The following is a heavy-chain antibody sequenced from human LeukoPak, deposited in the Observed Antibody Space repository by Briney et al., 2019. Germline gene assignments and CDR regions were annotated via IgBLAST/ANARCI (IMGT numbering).Heavy chain of an antibody. CDR2: INPSGGST. D-gene: IGHD3-10*01. J-gene: IGHJ5*02. V-gene: IGHV1-46*01. CDR1: GYTFTSYY. Sequence: GASVKVSCKASGYTFTSYYMHWVRQAPGQGLEWMGIINPSGGSTSYAQKFQGRVTMTRDTSTSTVYMELSSLRSEDTAVYYCARGPPQTPLLWFGESTNWFDPWGQGTLVTVSS. CDR3: ARGPPQTPLLWFGESTNWFDP.